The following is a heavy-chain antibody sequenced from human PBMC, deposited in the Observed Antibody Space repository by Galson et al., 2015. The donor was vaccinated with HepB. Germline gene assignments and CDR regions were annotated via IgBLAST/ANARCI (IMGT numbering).Heavy chain of an antibody. V-gene: IGHV3-74*01. CDR3: AKLISSEGYTSGWGAIDY. CDR1: GFIFSSYW. Sequence: SLRLSCAASGFIFSSYWMHWVRQAPGKGLVWVSRTNPDGSITTYADSVKARFTISRDSAKNTLYLQMNSLRVEDTAEYYCAKLISSEGYTSGWGAIDYWCQGTLVTVSS. J-gene: IGHJ4*02. CDR2: TNPDGSIT. D-gene: IGHD6-19*01.